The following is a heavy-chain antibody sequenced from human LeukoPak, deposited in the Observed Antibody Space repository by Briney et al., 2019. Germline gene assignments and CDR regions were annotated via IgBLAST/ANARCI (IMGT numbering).Heavy chain of an antibody. CDR1: GYTFTNFG. V-gene: IGHV1-18*01. J-gene: IGHJ4*02. CDR2: ITANNGNT. D-gene: IGHD6-13*01. Sequence: ASVKVSCKTSGYTFTNFGVNWVRLAPGQGLEWMGWITANNGNTNYAQKFQGRLTMTTDTSTNTGYMELRSLRSDDTAVYYCARRIRETTSSWPFDFWGQGTLAPVSS. CDR3: ARRIRETTSSWPFDF.